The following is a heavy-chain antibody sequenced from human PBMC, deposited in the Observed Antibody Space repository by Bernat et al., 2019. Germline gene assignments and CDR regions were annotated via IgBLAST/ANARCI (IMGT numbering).Heavy chain of an antibody. D-gene: IGHD6-13*01. Sequence: QVQLQQWGAGLLKPSETLSLTCAVYGGSFSGYYWSWIRQPPGKGLEWIGEINHSGSTNYNPSLKSRVTISVDTSKNQFSLKLSSVTAADTAVYYCARGLRGSSSFYYFDDWGQGTLVTVSS. CDR2: INHSGST. CDR1: GGSFSGYY. CDR3: ARGLRGSSSFYYFDD. V-gene: IGHV4-34*01. J-gene: IGHJ4*02.